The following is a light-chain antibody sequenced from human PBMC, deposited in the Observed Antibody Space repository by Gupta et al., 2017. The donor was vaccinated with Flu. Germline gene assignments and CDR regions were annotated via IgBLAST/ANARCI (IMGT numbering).Light chain of an antibody. J-gene: IGLJ2*01. CDR3: CSYAGSYPHVV. CDR2: DVS. V-gene: IGLV2-11*01. Sequence: QSALTQPRSVSGSPGQSVTISCTGASSDVGGYNYVSWYQQHPGKAPKLMIYDVSKRPSGVPDRFSGSKSGNTASLTISGLQAEDEADYYYCSYAGSYPHVVFGGGTKLTVL. CDR1: SSDVGGYNY.